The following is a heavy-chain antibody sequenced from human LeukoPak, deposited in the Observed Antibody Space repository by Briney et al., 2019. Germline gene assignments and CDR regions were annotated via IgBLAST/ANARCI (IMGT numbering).Heavy chain of an antibody. CDR2: INGGGGNT. Sequence: GGSLRLSCAASGFTFSSYAMSWVRQAPGKGLEWFSAINGGGGNTYYADSVKGRFTISRDNSKNTLYLQMSRLRAEDTAVYYCARALGGGALNNWFDPWGQGTLVTVSS. J-gene: IGHJ5*02. CDR1: GFTFSSYA. V-gene: IGHV3-23*01. CDR3: ARALGGGALNNWFDP. D-gene: IGHD3-16*01.